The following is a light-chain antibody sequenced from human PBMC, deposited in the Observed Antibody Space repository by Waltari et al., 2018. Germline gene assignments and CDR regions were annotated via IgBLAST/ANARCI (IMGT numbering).Light chain of an antibody. J-gene: IGLJ1*01. CDR1: DSDVGAYDF. CDR3: GSYTTSSAPGV. Sequence: QSALTQPASVSASPGQSITISCSGTDSDVGAYDFVSWYQQHPGKAPHLIIYEVSNRPSGISNRFSASKSGNTASLTSSGLQAEDEADYYCGSYTTSSAPGVFGTGTRVTVL. CDR2: EVS. V-gene: IGLV2-14*01.